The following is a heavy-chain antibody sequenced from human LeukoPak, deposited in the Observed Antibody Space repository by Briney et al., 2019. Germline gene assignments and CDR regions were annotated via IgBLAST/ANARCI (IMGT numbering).Heavy chain of an antibody. CDR3: ARDLPAVAGTGFDI. Sequence: SVKVSCKASGGTFSSYAISWVRQAPGQGLEWMGGIIPIFGTANYAQKFQGRVTITADESTSTAYMELSSLRSEDTAVYYCARDLPAVAGTGFDIWGQGTMVTVSS. CDR1: GGTFSSYA. J-gene: IGHJ3*02. CDR2: IIPIFGTA. D-gene: IGHD6-19*01. V-gene: IGHV1-69*13.